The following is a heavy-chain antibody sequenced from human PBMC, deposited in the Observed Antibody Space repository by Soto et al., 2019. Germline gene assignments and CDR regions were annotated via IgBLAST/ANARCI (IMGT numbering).Heavy chain of an antibody. CDR1: GFSFSNHD. CDR2: ITTGGNA. J-gene: IGHJ3*01. Sequence: GGSLRLSCAASGFSFSNHDMHWVRQPKGKGLEWVSGITTGGNAYFADSVKGRFSICRENAKNSFYLQTSSLRAEDTAMYYCVRVNADAYDVWGQGTMVT. CDR3: VRVNADAYDV. V-gene: IGHV3-13*01.